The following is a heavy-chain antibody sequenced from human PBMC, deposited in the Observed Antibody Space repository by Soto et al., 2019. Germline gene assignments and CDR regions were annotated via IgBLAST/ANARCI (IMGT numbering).Heavy chain of an antibody. V-gene: IGHV1-18*01. CDR1: GYTFTTFG. D-gene: IGHD3-22*01. CDR3: ARKDSSSAFDY. J-gene: IGHJ4*02. Sequence: ASVKVSCKASGYTFTTFGISWVRQAPGQGLEWVGWISANNGNTKYSQKFQGRVSLTTETSASTAYLQWSSLKASDTAMYYCARKDSSSAFDYWGQGTLVTVSS. CDR2: ISANNGNT.